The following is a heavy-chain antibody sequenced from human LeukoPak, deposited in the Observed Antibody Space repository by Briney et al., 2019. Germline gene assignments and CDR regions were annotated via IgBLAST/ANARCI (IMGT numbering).Heavy chain of an antibody. D-gene: IGHD3-10*01. Sequence: PGGSLRLSCEASGFNFGTFAMHWVRQAPGEGLEWVAIIWYDGSNKHYSDSVKGRFTISRDNSKSSLYLQMNSLRAEDTAVYYCRGTYYYGSGIDGDYFDYWGQGTLVTVSS. CDR2: IWYDGSNK. CDR3: RGTYYYGSGIDGDYFDY. J-gene: IGHJ4*02. CDR1: GFNFGTFA. V-gene: IGHV3-33*01.